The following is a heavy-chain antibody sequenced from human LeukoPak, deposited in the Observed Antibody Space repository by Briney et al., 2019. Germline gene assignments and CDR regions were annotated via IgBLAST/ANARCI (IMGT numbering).Heavy chain of an antibody. D-gene: IGHD3-10*01. CDR3: ARGFGLFDYYTSADDY. Sequence: ASVKVSCKASGYTFTSYSMSWVRQAPGQGLEWMGWINTNTGNPTYAQAFTGRFVFSLDTSVTTAYLQISRLKAEDTAVYYYARGFGLFDYYTSADDYWGQGTLVIVSS. CDR2: INTNTGNP. CDR1: GYTFTSYS. J-gene: IGHJ4*02. V-gene: IGHV7-4-1*02.